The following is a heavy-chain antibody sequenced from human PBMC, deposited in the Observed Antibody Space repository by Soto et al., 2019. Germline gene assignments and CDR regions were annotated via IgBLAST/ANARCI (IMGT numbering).Heavy chain of an antibody. V-gene: IGHV4-39*05. CDR2: SYYSGST. D-gene: IGHD3-10*01. J-gene: IGHJ4*02. Sequence: AETTAITCTVSGISVSTSDYYRGWVRQPPGKVLDWIGNSYYSGSTFYNPCLRSRVTLSVDTSKNQFSLRLNSVTVADTAVYFCAGFGVPASRTSDFDYWGQGTLVTSPQ. CDR3: AGFGVPASRTSDFDY. CDR1: GISVSTSDYY.